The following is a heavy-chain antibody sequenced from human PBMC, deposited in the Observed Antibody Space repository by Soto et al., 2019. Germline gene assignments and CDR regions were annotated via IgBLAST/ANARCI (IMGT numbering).Heavy chain of an antibody. J-gene: IGHJ4*02. CDR1: GGTFSSYA. D-gene: IGHD3-3*01. V-gene: IGHV1-69*13. CDR2: IIPIFGTA. CDR3: ARLYDFWSGYYSTTSYFDY. Sequence: SVKVSCKASGGTFSSYAIGWVRQAPGQGLEWMGGIIPIFGTANYAQKFQGRVTITADESTSTAYMELSSLRSEDTAVYYCARLYDFWSGYYSTTSYFDYWGQGTLVTVSS.